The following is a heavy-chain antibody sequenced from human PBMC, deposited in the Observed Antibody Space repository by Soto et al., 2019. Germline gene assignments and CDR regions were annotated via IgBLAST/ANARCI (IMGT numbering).Heavy chain of an antibody. J-gene: IGHJ5*02. V-gene: IGHV1-69*04. CDR1: GGTFSSYT. CDR2: IIPILGIA. Sequence: ASVKVSCKASGGTFSSYTISWVRQAPGQGLEWMGRIIPILGIANYAQKFQGRVTITADKSTSTAYMELSSLRSEDTAVYYCARDLSYYDILTGERAYNWFDPWGQGTLVTVSS. D-gene: IGHD3-9*01. CDR3: ARDLSYYDILTGERAYNWFDP.